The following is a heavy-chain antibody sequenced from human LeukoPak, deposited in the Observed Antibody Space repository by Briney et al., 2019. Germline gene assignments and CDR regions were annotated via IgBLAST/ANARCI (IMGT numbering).Heavy chain of an antibody. CDR1: GFTFSSYW. CDR2: INNDGTTT. V-gene: IGHV3-74*01. D-gene: IGHD5-18*01. J-gene: IGHJ4*02. Sequence: PGGSLRLSCAASGFTFSSYWMHWVRQAPGKGLVWVSRINNDGTTTVYADSVKGRFTISRDNAKNSLHLQMNSLRAEDTAVYYCARGDDTAMVPLDYWGQGTLVTVSS. CDR3: ARGDDTAMVPLDY.